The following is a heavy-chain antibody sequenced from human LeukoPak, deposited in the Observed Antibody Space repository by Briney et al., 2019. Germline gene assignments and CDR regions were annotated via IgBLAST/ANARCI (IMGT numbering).Heavy chain of an antibody. D-gene: IGHD5-18*01. V-gene: IGHV1-24*01. CDR3: ATFGGITAMVPYCFDY. J-gene: IGHJ4*02. CDR1: GYILTELS. Sequence: ASVKVSCKVSGYILTELSMHWVRQAPGKGLEWMGGFDPEDGETIYAQKFQGRVTMTEDTSTDTAYMELSSLRSEDTAVYYCATFGGITAMVPYCFDYWGQGTLVTVSS. CDR2: FDPEDGET.